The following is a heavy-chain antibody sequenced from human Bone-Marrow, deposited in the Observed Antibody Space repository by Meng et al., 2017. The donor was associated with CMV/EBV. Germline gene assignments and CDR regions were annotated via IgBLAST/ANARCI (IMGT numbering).Heavy chain of an antibody. CDR2: INPNSGGT. Sequence: ASVKVSCKASGYTFTGYYMHWVRQAPGQGLEWMGWINPNSGGTNYAQKFQGRVTITRSTSISTVYMELSSLRSEDTAVYYCARGGGGLDHWGQGNLVTVSS. J-gene: IGHJ4*02. D-gene: IGHD2-15*01. CDR3: ARGGGGLDH. CDR1: GYTFTGYY. V-gene: IGHV1-2*02.